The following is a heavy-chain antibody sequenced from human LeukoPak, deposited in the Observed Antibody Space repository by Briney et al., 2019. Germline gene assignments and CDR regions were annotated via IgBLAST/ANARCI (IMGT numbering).Heavy chain of an antibody. D-gene: IGHD6-19*01. J-gene: IGHJ6*02. CDR2: ISSSSSYI. Sequence: GGSLRLSCAASEFTFSSYSMNWVRQAPGKGLEWVSSISSSSSYIYYADSVKGRFTISRDNAKNSLYLQMNSLRAEDTALYYCARGTSRGWGHWSSHGMDVWGQGTTVTVSS. V-gene: IGHV3-21*01. CDR1: EFTFSSYS. CDR3: ARGTSRGWGHWSSHGMDV.